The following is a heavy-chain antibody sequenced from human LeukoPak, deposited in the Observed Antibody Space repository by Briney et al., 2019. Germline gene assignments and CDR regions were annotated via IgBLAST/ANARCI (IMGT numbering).Heavy chain of an antibody. CDR2: ISSSSSYI. D-gene: IGHD3-10*01. CDR3: ARDRGLWFGELYDY. CDR1: GFTFSSYS. Sequence: GGSLRLSCAASGFTFSSYSMNWVRQAPGKGLKWVSSISSSSSYIYYADSVKGRFTISRDNAKNSLYLQMNSLRAEDTAVYYCARDRGLWFGELYDYWGQGTLVTVSS. J-gene: IGHJ4*02. V-gene: IGHV3-21*01.